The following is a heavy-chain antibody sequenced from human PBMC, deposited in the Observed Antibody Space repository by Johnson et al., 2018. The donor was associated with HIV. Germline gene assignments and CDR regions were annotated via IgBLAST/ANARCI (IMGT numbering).Heavy chain of an antibody. CDR2: IYSGGST. Sequence: VKLVESGGGLVQPGGSLRLSCAASGFTVSSNYMSWVRQAPGKGLEWVSVIYSGGSTYYADSVKGRFTISRDNSKNTLYLQMNSLSAEDTAVYYCASRLLWELRGTAFDIWGQGTMVTVSS. CDR3: ASRLLWELRGTAFDI. CDR1: GFTVSSNY. V-gene: IGHV3-66*01. D-gene: IGHD3-16*01. J-gene: IGHJ3*02.